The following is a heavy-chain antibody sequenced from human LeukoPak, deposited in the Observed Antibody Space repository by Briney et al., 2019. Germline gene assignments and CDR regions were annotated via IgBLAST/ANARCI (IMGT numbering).Heavy chain of an antibody. CDR1: GFTFSKFW. CDR2: IKQDGSVK. CDR3: ARDLDSSGWFH. D-gene: IGHD6-19*01. J-gene: IGHJ4*02. Sequence: GGSLRLSCAVSGFTFSKFWMHWVRQAPGKGLEWVVNIKQDGSVKYYVDSVKGRFTISRDNAKNSLYLQMNSLRAEDTAVYYCARDLDSSGWFHWGQGTLVTVSS. V-gene: IGHV3-7*01.